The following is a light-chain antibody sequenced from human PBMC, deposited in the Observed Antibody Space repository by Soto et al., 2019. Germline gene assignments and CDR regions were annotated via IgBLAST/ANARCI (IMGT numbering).Light chain of an antibody. J-gene: IGLJ2*01. Sequence: QSVLTQPASVSGSPGQSITISCTGTGSDVGGFNYVSWYQQYPGKAPKLMIYEVTNRPSGVSNRFSGSKSGNTASLTISGLQAEDEADYYCSSYTTNTTLVFGGGTKVTVL. V-gene: IGLV2-14*01. CDR2: EVT. CDR1: GSDVGGFNY. CDR3: SSYTTNTTLV.